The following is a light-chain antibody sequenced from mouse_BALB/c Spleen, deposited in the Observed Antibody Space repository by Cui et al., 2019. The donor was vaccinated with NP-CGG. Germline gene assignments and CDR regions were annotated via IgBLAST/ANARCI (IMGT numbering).Light chain of an antibody. V-gene: IGLV1*01. Sequence: VVIPESAPTTSPGETVTLTCRSSTGAVITSNYANWVQEKPDHLFTGLIGGTNNRAPGVPARFSGSLIGDKAALTITGAQTEDEAMYFCALWYSNHWVFGGGTKLTVL. CDR2: GTN. CDR1: TGAVITSNY. J-gene: IGLJ1*01. CDR3: ALWYSNHWV.